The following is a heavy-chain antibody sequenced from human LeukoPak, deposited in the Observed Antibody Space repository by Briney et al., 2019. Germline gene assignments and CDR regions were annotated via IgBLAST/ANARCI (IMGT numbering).Heavy chain of an antibody. CDR1: GFTFSSYG. Sequence: GVSLRLSCAASGFTFSSYGMHWVRQAPGKGLEWVAVIWYDGSNKYYADSVKGRFTISRDNSKNTLYLQMNSLRAEDTAVYYXARQLPYXWNGXXHXXDPWGQ. CDR2: IWYDGSNK. CDR3: ARQLPYXWNGXXHXXDP. D-gene: IGHD1-1*01. J-gene: IGHJ5*02. V-gene: IGHV3-33*01.